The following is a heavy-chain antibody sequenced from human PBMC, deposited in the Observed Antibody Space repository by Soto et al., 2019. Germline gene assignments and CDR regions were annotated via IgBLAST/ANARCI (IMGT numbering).Heavy chain of an antibody. J-gene: IGHJ5*02. CDR1: GGSISSGDYY. V-gene: IGHV4-30-4*01. CDR3: AREGDRPALNWFDP. CDR2: IYYSGST. Sequence: SETLSLTCTVSGGSISSGDYYWSWIRQPPGKGLEWIGYIYYSGSTYYNPSLKSRVTISVDTSKNQFSLKLSSVTAADTAVYYCAREGDRPALNWFDPWGQGTLVTVS.